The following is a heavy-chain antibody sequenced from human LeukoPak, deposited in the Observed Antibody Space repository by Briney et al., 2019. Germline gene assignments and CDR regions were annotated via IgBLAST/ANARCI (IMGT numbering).Heavy chain of an antibody. Sequence: HPGGSLRLSCAASGFTFSSYAMHWVRQAPGKGLEWVAVISYDGSNKYYADSVKGRFTISRDNSDNILYLQMNSLRAEDTAMYYCAKGYSSEFDYWGQGTLVTVSS. CDR2: ISYDGSNK. J-gene: IGHJ4*02. CDR1: GFTFSSYA. D-gene: IGHD6-19*01. V-gene: IGHV3-30*04. CDR3: AKGYSSEFDY.